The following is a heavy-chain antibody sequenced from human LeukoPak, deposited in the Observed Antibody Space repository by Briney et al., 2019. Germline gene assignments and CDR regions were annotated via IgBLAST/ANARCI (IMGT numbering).Heavy chain of an antibody. CDR1: GYTFATYG. Sequence: GASVKVSCKASGYTFATYGFCWVRQAPGHGLEWMGRISANTGKTDYAQKFQGRVAMTTDTSTSTAYMELRSLRPNDTAVYFCAKVAGDRMDYWGQGTLVTVSS. J-gene: IGHJ4*02. CDR2: ISANTGKT. CDR3: AKVAGDRMDY. V-gene: IGHV1-18*01. D-gene: IGHD6-13*01.